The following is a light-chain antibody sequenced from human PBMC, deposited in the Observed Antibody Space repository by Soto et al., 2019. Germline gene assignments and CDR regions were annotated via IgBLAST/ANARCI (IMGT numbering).Light chain of an antibody. J-gene: IGKJ1*01. CDR1: QTISSW. CDR2: KAS. V-gene: IGKV1-5*03. Sequence: DIQMTQSPSTLSGSVGDRVTITCRASQTISSWLAWYQKKPGKAPKLLIYKASTLKSGVPSRFGGSGSGTEFTLTIRRLQPDDFATYYSQHYGSYSEAFGQGTEVELK. CDR3: QHYGSYSEA.